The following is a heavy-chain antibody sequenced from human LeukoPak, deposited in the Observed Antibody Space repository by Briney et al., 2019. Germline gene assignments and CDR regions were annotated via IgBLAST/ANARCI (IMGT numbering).Heavy chain of an antibody. Sequence: PGGSLRLSCAASGFTVSSNCMSWVRQAPGKGLEWDSVVYSVGRTYYADSVKGRFTISRDNTNNTLYLQMNSLRAEDTAVYYCARVGIRGDIGTTRDYWGQGALVTVSP. J-gene: IGHJ4*02. CDR2: VYSVGRT. V-gene: IGHV3-66*01. D-gene: IGHD3-10*01. CDR3: ARVGIRGDIGTTRDY. CDR1: GFTVSSNC.